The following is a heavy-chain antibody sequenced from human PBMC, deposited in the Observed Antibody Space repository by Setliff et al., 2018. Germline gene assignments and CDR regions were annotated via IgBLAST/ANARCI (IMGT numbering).Heavy chain of an antibody. Sequence: PSETLSLTCTVSGGSISRGSYDWSWIRQPAGKGLEWIGRIYTSGSTNYNPSLKSRVTISVDTSKNQFSLKLSSVTAADTAVYYCARGRGISMIVVVTHDAFDIWGQGTMVTVSS. D-gene: IGHD3-22*01. CDR3: ARGRGISMIVVVTHDAFDI. CDR2: IYTSGST. J-gene: IGHJ3*02. V-gene: IGHV4-61*02. CDR1: GGSISRGSYD.